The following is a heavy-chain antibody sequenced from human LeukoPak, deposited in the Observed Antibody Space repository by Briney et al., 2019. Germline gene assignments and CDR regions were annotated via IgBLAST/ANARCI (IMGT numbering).Heavy chain of an antibody. D-gene: IGHD5-18*01. V-gene: IGHV3-49*04. CDR2: IRSKAYGGTT. CDR1: GVTFGDDA. J-gene: IGHJ6*02. CDR3: TRDSYGTFYYYYYGMDV. Sequence: GGSLRLSCTASGVTFGDDAMSCGRQAPGKGLEWVGFIRSKAYGGTTEYAASVKGRFTISRDDSKSIAYLQMNSLKTEDTAVYYCTRDSYGTFYYYYYGMDVWGQGTTVTVSS.